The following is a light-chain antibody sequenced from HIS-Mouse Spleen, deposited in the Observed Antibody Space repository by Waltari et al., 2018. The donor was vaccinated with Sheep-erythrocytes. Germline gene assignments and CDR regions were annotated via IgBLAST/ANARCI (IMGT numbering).Light chain of an antibody. CDR1: QGISSW. V-gene: IGKV1-12*01. CDR2: AAS. Sequence: DIQMTQSPSSVSASVGDRVTITCRASQGISSWLAWYQHKPGKAPKLLIYAASSLQSGVPSRFSGSGSGTDFTLTSSSLQPEDFATYDCQQANSFPITFGQGTRLEIK. J-gene: IGKJ5*01. CDR3: QQANSFPIT.